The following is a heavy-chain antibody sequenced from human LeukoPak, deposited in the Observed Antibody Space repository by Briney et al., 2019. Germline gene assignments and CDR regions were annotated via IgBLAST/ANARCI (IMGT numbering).Heavy chain of an antibody. CDR2: VNPDDSDT. CDR1: GYSFTSHW. D-gene: IGHD3-10*01. CDR3: ARLRWPRGGRSSFDY. J-gene: IGHJ4*02. V-gene: IGHV5-51*01. Sequence: GESLKIYCKGSGYSFTSHWIGWVRQVPGKGLEWMGIVNPDDSDTIYSPSFQGQVTISADESITTAYLQWSSLKASDTAMYYCARLRWPRGGRSSFDYWGQGALVTVSS.